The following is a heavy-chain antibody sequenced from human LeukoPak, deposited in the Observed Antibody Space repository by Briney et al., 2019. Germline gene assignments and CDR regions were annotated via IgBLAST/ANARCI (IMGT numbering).Heavy chain of an antibody. V-gene: IGHV4-4*07. CDR1: GGSISSYY. CDR2: IYTSGNT. CDR3: ARDHGSYYYMDV. J-gene: IGHJ6*03. D-gene: IGHD6-25*01. Sequence: SETLSLTCTVSGGSISSYYWSWIRQSAGKGLEWIGRIYTSGNTNYNPSLKSRVTISLDKSKNQFSLNLSSVTAADTAVYYCARDHGSYYYMDVWGKGTTVTVPS.